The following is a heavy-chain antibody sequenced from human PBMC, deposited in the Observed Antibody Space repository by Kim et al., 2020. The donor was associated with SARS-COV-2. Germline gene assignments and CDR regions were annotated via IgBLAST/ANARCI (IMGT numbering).Heavy chain of an antibody. Sequence: SETLSLTCAVYGGSFSAYYWSWIRQFPGKGLEWIGEINESGSTNYNPSLKSRVTISVDTSKNQFSLKLTSMTAADTAVYYCARSPMTSLTMLRYWFDPWGQGTLVTVSS. CDR1: GGSFSAYY. CDR2: INESGST. J-gene: IGHJ5*02. D-gene: IGHD4-17*01. CDR3: ARSPMTSLTMLRYWFDP. V-gene: IGHV4-34*01.